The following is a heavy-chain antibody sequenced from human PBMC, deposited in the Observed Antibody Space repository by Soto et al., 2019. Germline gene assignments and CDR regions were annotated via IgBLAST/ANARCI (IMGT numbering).Heavy chain of an antibody. Sequence: QVQLVESGGGVVQPGRSLRLSCEASGFTFRNHGMHWVRQAPGKGLEWLAVICYDGSDKYYADSVKGRFTISRDNSKNTLYLQMNSLTFGDTAVYYCARWSDDKVVDPWGQGTVVTVS. CDR2: ICYDGSDK. D-gene: IGHD1-1*01. CDR1: GFTFRNHG. J-gene: IGHJ5*02. V-gene: IGHV3-33*01. CDR3: ARWSDDKVVDP.